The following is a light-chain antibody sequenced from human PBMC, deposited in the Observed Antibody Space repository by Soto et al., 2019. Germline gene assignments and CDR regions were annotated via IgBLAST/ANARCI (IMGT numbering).Light chain of an antibody. CDR3: QQVNSFPFT. CDR1: QGINSW. J-gene: IGKJ3*01. CDR2: AAS. Sequence: DIQMTQSPSSVSASVGDRVTITCRASQGINSWLAWYQQKPGKAPKLLIFAASTLQTGVPSRFSCSGSGTDFTLTISSLQPEDFATYYCQQVNSFPFTFGPGTKVDIK. V-gene: IGKV1-12*01.